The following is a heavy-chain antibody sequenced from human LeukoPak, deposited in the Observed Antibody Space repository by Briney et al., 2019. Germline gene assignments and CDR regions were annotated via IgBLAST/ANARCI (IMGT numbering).Heavy chain of an antibody. V-gene: IGHV3-48*03. Sequence: GGSLRLSCAASGFDFSSYEMNWVRQSPGGGLEWVSFISSSGTTIHYADSVKGRFTVSRDNAKNSLFLQMNSLRAEDTAVYYCARELWFKRLHYWVQGTLVSVSS. D-gene: IGHD3-10*01. J-gene: IGHJ4*02. CDR2: ISSSGTTI. CDR3: ARELWFKRLHY. CDR1: GFDFSSYE.